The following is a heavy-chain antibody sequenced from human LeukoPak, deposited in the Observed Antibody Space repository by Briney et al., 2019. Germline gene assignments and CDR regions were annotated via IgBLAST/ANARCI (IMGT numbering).Heavy chain of an antibody. CDR1: GGTFSSYA. Sequence: GASVKVSCKASGGTFSSYAISWVRQAPGQGLEWMGGIIPIFGTANYAQKFQGRVTITTDESTSTAYMELSSLRSEDTAVYYCARVRGYGDYVETAEYFQHWGQGTLVTVSS. V-gene: IGHV1-69*05. J-gene: IGHJ1*01. D-gene: IGHD4-17*01. CDR3: ARVRGYGDYVETAEYFQH. CDR2: IIPIFGTA.